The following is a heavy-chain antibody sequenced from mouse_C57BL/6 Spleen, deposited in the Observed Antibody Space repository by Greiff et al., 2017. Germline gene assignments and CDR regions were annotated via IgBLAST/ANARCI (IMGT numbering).Heavy chain of an antibody. V-gene: IGHV1-64*01. D-gene: IGHD2-3*01. CDR2: IHPNSGST. J-gene: IGHJ4*01. CDR3: AREDMMRYAMDY. CDR1: GYTFTSYW. Sequence: QVQLKQPGAELVKPGASVKLSCKASGYTFTSYWMHWVKQRPGQGLEWIGMIHPNSGSTNYNEKFKSKATLTVDKSSSTAYMQLSSLTSEDSAVYYCAREDMMRYAMDYWGQGTSVTVSS.